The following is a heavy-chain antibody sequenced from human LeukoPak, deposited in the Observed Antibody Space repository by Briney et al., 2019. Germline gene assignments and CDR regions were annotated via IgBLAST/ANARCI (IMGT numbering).Heavy chain of an antibody. J-gene: IGHJ4*02. CDR2: ISSSGMTI. CDR3: ARSYYGSGFDY. Sequence: GGSLRLSCVASAFTFSSYEMNWVRPAQGEGRGWVSYISSSGMTIYYADSVKGRFTISRDNAKNSLYLQMNSLKAEGTAVYYCARSYYGSGFDYWGQGTLVTVSS. V-gene: IGHV3-48*03. D-gene: IGHD3-10*01. CDR1: AFTFSSYE.